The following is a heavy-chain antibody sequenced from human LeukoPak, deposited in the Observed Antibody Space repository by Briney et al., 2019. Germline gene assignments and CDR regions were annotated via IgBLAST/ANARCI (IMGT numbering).Heavy chain of an antibody. CDR2: IKSKTDGATT. D-gene: IGHD3-3*01. CDR1: GFTFSNAW. V-gene: IGHV3-15*01. CDR3: STGRNVLRSSR. J-gene: IGHJ4*02. Sequence: PGGSLRLSCAASGFTFSNAWMTWVRQAPGKGLEWVGRIKSKTDGATTDYAAPVKGRFTVSRDDSENTLYLQMNSLKTEDTAVYWCSTGRNVLRSSRGGQGTLVTVSS.